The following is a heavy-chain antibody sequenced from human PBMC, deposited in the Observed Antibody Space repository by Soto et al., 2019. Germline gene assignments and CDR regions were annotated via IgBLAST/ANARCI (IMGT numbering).Heavy chain of an antibody. CDR3: ARDILFDY. V-gene: IGHV1-3*05. CDR2: INAGNGNT. D-gene: IGHD2-15*01. J-gene: IGHJ4*02. Sequence: QVQLVQSGAEEKKPGASVKVSCKASEYTFTNYALHWVRQAPGQRLEWMGWINAGNGNTKYSQKFQGRVTITRDTSASTAYMELSSLKSEDTAIYYCARDILFDYWGQGTLVTVSS. CDR1: EYTFTNYA.